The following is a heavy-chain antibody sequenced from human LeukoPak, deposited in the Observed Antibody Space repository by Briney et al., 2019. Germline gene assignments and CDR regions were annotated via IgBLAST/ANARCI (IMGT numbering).Heavy chain of an antibody. V-gene: IGHV3-72*01. CDR3: GDLGSAGTDH. CDR2: IKNKADGYTT. D-gene: IGHD3-10*01. J-gene: IGHJ4*02. CDR1: GFTFSPHH. Sequence: PGGSLRLSCAASGFTFSPHHMDWFRNSPGQGRKWVGLIKNKADGYTTIYAASVKGRFTISRDDSKNSVYLQMDSLKTEDTAMYYCGDLGSAGTDHWGQGTLVTVSS.